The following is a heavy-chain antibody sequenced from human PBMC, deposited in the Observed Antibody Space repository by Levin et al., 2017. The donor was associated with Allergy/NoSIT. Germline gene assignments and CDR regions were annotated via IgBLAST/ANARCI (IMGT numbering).Heavy chain of an antibody. CDR3: AKRQPCRNGVCHSLDV. Sequence: SCAGSGFTCRNYDMFWVRQAPGKGLEWVSAISDTGDYTFHADSVKGRFTISRDNSKNTLYLQMNSLRAEDTAVFYCAKRQPCRNGVCHSLDVWGQGTMVTVSS. CDR1: GFTCRNYD. CDR2: ISDTGDYT. J-gene: IGHJ6*02. D-gene: IGHD2-8*01. V-gene: IGHV3-23*01.